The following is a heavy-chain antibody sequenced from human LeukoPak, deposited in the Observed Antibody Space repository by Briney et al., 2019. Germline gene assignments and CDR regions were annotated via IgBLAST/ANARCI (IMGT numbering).Heavy chain of an antibody. J-gene: IGHJ6*02. Sequence: ASVKVSCKASGYTXTSYGISGVRQAPGQGLEWMGWISAYNGNTNYAQKLQGRVTMTTDTSTSTAYMELRSLRSDDTAVYYCVVPAPLMDVWGQGTTVTVSS. V-gene: IGHV1-18*01. CDR1: GYTXTSYG. CDR3: VVPAPLMDV. D-gene: IGHD2-2*01. CDR2: ISAYNGNT.